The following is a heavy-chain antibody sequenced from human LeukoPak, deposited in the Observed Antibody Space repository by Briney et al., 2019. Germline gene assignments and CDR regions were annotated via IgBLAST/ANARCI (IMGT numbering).Heavy chain of an antibody. J-gene: IGHJ6*02. CDR3: SYYYGMDV. CDR2: IYHSGST. CDR1: GGSISSGGYS. V-gene: IGHV4-30-2*01. Sequence: SETLSLTCAVSGGSISSGGYSWSWIRQPPGKGLEWIGYIYHSGSTYYNPSLKSRVTISVDRSRNHFSLQLNSVTPEDTAVYSESYYYGMDVWGQGTTVTVSS.